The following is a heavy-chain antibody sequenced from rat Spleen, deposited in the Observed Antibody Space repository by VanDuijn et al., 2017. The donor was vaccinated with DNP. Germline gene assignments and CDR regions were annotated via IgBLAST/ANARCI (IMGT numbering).Heavy chain of an antibody. J-gene: IGHJ2*01. CDR1: GFTFNNYW. Sequence: EVQLVESGGGLVQPGRSLKLSCVASGFTFNNYWMTWIRQAPGKGLEWVASITNTGGSTYYPDSVKGRFTISRDNAKSTLYLQMNSLRSEDTATYYCTRDDYGGYRGYFDYWGQGVMVTVSS. CDR2: ITNTGGST. D-gene: IGHD1-11*01. CDR3: TRDDYGGYRGYFDY. V-gene: IGHV5-31*01.